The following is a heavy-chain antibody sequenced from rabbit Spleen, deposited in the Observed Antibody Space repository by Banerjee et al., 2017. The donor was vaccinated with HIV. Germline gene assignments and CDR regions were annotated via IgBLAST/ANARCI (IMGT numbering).Heavy chain of an antibody. D-gene: IGHD3-1*01. CDR1: GFSFSDRDV. CDR3: ARDLASVVGWNFSL. Sequence: QEQLVESGGGLVKPEGSLTLTCKASGFSFSDRDVMCWVRQAPGKGLQWIACINSYTGKPVYATWAKGRFTISRTSSTTVTLQMTSLTAADTATYFCARDLASVVGWNFSLWGPGTLVPS. V-gene: IGHV1S45*01. J-gene: IGHJ4*01. CDR2: INSYTGKP.